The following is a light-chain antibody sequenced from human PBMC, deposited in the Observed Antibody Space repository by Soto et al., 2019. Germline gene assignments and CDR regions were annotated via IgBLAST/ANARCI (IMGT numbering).Light chain of an antibody. V-gene: IGKV2-28*01. J-gene: IGKJ1*01. Sequence: DIVMTQSPLSLPVTPGEPASISCRSSQSLLHSNGYNYLDWYLQKPGQSPQLLIYLGSNRASGVPDRFSGSRSGTDFTLKISRVEAEDVGIYYCMQHIQNPWTFGQG. CDR1: QSLLHSNGYNY. CDR2: LGS. CDR3: MQHIQNPWT.